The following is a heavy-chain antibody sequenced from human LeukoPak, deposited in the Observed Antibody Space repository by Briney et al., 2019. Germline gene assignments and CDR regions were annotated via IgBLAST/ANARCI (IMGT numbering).Heavy chain of an antibody. CDR1: GFTFSSYA. J-gene: IGHJ4*02. Sequence: PGASLRLSCAASGFTFSSYAMSWVRQAPGKGLEWVSAISGSGGSTYYADSAKGRFTISRDNSKNTLYLQMSSLRAEDTAVYYCAKDRGIVVVPAAIDYWGQGTLVTVSS. CDR3: AKDRGIVVVPAAIDY. CDR2: ISGSGGST. V-gene: IGHV3-23*01. D-gene: IGHD2-2*02.